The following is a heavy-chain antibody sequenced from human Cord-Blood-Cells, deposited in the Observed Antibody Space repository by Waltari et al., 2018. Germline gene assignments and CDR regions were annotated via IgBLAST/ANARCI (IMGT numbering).Heavy chain of an antibody. D-gene: IGHD6-6*01. CDR1: GGTFSSYA. J-gene: IGHJ2*01. CDR2: IIPILGIA. Sequence: QVQLVQSGAEVKKPGSSVKVSCKASGGTFSSYAISWVRQAPGHGLRWMGMIIPILGIANYAQKFQGRVTITADKSTSTAYMELSSLRSEDTAVYYWADSSSINYWYFDLWGRGTLVTVSS. V-gene: IGHV1-69*09. CDR3: ADSSSINYWYFDL.